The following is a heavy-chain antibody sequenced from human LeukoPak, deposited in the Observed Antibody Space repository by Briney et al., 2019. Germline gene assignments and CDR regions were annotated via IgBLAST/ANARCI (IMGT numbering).Heavy chain of an antibody. J-gene: IGHJ4*02. V-gene: IGHV3-23*01. CDR3: AKQPYSSSWYGTSFDY. Sequence: PGGSLRLSCAASGFTFSSYAMSWVRQAPGKGLEWVSAISGSGGSTYYADSVKGRFAISRDNSKNTLYLQMNSLRAEDTAVYYCAKQPYSSSWYGTSFDYWGQGTLVTVSS. CDR2: ISGSGGST. D-gene: IGHD6-13*01. CDR1: GFTFSSYA.